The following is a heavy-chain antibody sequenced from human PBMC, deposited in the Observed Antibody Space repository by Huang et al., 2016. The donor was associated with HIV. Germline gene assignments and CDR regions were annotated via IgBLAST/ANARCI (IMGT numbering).Heavy chain of an antibody. CDR2: IKQDGSEK. D-gene: IGHD3-10*01. J-gene: IGHJ4*02. CDR1: GFTFSSYW. V-gene: IGHV3-7*01. Sequence: EVQLVESGGGLVQPGGSLRLSCTASGFTFSSYWWSWVGQAPGKGREWVANIKQDGSEKYYVDSVKGRFSISRDNAKNSLYLQMNSLRAEDTAVYYCARRLRYYYGSGRTSGYFDYWGQGTLVTVSS. CDR3: ARRLRYYYGSGRTSGYFDY.